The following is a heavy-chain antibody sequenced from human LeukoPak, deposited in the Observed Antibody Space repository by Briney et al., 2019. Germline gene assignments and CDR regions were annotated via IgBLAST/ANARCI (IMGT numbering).Heavy chain of an antibody. D-gene: IGHD2-2*01. Sequence: PGGSLRLSCAASGFTFSNYAMTWVRQAPGEGLEWVAFISQSGGRSTDYADSVRGRFTISRDNSEDTLYLQMNSLRAEDTAVYHCARDLGCSTSSYRYNWFDPWGQGTLVTVSS. CDR2: ISQSGGRST. J-gene: IGHJ5*02. V-gene: IGHV3-23*01. CDR1: GFTFSNYA. CDR3: ARDLGCSTSSYRYNWFDP.